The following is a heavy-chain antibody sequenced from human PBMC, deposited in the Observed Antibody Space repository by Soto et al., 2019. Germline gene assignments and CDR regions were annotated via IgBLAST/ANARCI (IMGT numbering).Heavy chain of an antibody. CDR1: GFTFSSYG. CDR2: ISYDGSNK. V-gene: IGHV3-30*18. CDR3: AKVGLGYCSSTSCYGMDV. D-gene: IGHD2-2*01. Sequence: QMQLVESGGGVVQPGRSLRLSCAASGFTFSSYGMHWVRQAPGKGLEWVAVISYDGSNKYYADSVKGRFTISRDNSKNTLYLQMNSLRAEDTAVYYCAKVGLGYCSSTSCYGMDVWGQGTTVTVSS. J-gene: IGHJ6*02.